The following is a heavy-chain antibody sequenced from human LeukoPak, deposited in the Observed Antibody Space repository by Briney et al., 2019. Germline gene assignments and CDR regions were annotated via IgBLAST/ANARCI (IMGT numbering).Heavy chain of an antibody. V-gene: IGHV4-39*07. J-gene: IGHJ4*02. CDR3: AKAGRYDYVWGSHTWIPAAGFHFDY. Sequence: SETLSLTCTVSSGSISTSNYYWGWVRQPPGKALEWIGNIFYSGSTYYSPSLKSRVTISLDTSRNQFSLKLNSVTAADTAVYYCAKAGRYDYVWGSHTWIPAAGFHFDYWGQGTLVTVSS. CDR2: IFYSGST. CDR1: SGSISTSNYY. D-gene: IGHD3-16*01.